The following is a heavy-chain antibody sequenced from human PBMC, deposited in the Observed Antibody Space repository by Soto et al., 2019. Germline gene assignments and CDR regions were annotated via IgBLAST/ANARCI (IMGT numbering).Heavy chain of an antibody. Sequence: QVQLVQSGAEVKKPGSSVKVSCKASGGTFSSYAISWVRQAPGQGLEWMGGIIPIFGTANYAQKFQGRVTITADESTSTAYMELRSLRSEDTAVYYCASYVYCSGGSCYSNFDYWGQGTLVTVSS. D-gene: IGHD2-15*01. J-gene: IGHJ4*02. CDR3: ASYVYCSGGSCYSNFDY. CDR2: IIPIFGTA. V-gene: IGHV1-69*01. CDR1: GGTFSSYA.